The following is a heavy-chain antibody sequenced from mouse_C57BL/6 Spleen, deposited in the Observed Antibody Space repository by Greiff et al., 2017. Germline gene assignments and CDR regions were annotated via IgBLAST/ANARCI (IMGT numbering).Heavy chain of an antibody. CDR3: ARSDYDGWDVGYAMDY. J-gene: IGHJ4*01. V-gene: IGHV1-55*01. Sequence: QVQLQQPGAELVKPGASVKMSCKASGYTFTSYWITWVKQTPGQGLEWIGDIYPGSGSTNYNEKFKSKATLTVDTSSSTAYMQLSSLTSEDSAVYDCARSDYDGWDVGYAMDYWGQGTSVTVSS. CDR1: GYTFTSYW. CDR2: IYPGSGST. D-gene: IGHD1-2*01.